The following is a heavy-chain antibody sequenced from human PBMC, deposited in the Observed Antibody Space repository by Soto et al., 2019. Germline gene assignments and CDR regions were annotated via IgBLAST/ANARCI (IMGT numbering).Heavy chain of an antibody. J-gene: IGHJ3*01. V-gene: IGHV3-72*01. CDR3: AIVQLGDLPLKAYAF. CDR1: GFTFSDHY. D-gene: IGHD3-16*01. CDR2: IRNKANNYHT. Sequence: EVQLVESGGGLVQPGGSLRLSCAASGFTFSDHYLDWVRQAAGKGLEWVGRIRNKANNYHTEDSASVKARFTISRDDSRASLYMTMKSMKIEDTAVYYCAIVQLGDLPLKAYAFWGQGKIVTVSS.